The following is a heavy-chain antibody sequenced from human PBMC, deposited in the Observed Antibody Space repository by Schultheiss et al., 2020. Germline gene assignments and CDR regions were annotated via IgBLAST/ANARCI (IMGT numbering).Heavy chain of an antibody. CDR3: AREGEGPITIFGVVGRPGWDYGMDV. CDR1: GGSISSGGYY. J-gene: IGHJ6*04. CDR2: IYYSGST. Sequence: SETLSLTCTVSGGSISSGGYYWSWIRQHPGKGLEWIGYIYYSGSTYYNPSLKSRVTISVDTSKNQFSLKLSSVTAADTAVYYCAREGEGPITIFGVVGRPGWDYGMDVWGKGTTVTVS. D-gene: IGHD3-3*01. V-gene: IGHV4-31*03.